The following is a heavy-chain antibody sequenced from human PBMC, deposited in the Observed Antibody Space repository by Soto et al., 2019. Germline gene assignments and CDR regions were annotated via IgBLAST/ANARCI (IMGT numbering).Heavy chain of an antibody. Sequence: PGESLKISCEGSGYKFTSYWIGWVRQMPGKGLEWMGIIYPGDSDTRYSPSFQGQVTISADKSISTAYLQWNSLKASDTAMYYCARPRSSSRNYYGMDVWGQGTTVTVSS. CDR3: ARPRSSSRNYYGMDV. CDR1: GYKFTSYW. D-gene: IGHD6-13*01. V-gene: IGHV5-51*01. J-gene: IGHJ6*02. CDR2: IYPGDSDT.